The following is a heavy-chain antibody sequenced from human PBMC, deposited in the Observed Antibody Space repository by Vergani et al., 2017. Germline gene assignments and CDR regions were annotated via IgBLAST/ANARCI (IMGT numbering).Heavy chain of an antibody. CDR2: IYYRGST. CDR1: GGSISSSSYY. Sequence: QLQLQESGPGLVKPSETLSLTCTVSGGSISSSSYYWGWIRQPPGKGLEWIGSIYYRGSTYYHPSLKSRVTISVDTSKNQFSLKRSSVTAADTAVSYCARANPSSGWYGYCQHWGQGTRVTVSS. D-gene: IGHD6-19*01. J-gene: IGHJ1*01. CDR3: ARANPSSGWYGYCQH. V-gene: IGHV4-39*01.